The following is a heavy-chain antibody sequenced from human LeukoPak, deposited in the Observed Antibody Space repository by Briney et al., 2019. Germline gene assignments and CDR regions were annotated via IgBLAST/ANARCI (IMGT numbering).Heavy chain of an antibody. CDR3: ARHGRAGSGIDY. CDR1: GGSISSGSYY. D-gene: IGHD6-19*01. Sequence: SETLSLTCTVSGGSISSGSYYWSWIRQPAGKGLEWIGRIYTSGSTNYNPSLKSRVTISVDTSKNQFSLKLSSVTAADTAVYYCARHGRAGSGIDYWGQGTLVTVSS. CDR2: IYTSGST. V-gene: IGHV4-61*02. J-gene: IGHJ4*02.